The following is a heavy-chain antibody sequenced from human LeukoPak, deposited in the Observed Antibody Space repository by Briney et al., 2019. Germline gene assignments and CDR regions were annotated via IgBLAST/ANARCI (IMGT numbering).Heavy chain of an antibody. CDR2: IYYSGST. CDR3: ARHVLTMVRGVRYFDY. Sequence: SETLSLTCTVSGGSISSSSYYWGWIRQPPGKGLEWIGSIYYSGSTYHNPSLKSRVTISVDTSKNQFSLKLSSVTAADTAVYYCARHVLTMVRGVRYFDYWGQGTLVTVSS. D-gene: IGHD3-10*01. J-gene: IGHJ4*02. V-gene: IGHV4-39*01. CDR1: GGSISSSSYY.